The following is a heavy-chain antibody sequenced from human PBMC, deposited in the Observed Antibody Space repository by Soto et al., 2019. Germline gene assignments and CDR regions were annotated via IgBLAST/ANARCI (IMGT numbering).Heavy chain of an antibody. CDR2: IYYSGST. D-gene: IGHD3-3*01. J-gene: IGHJ2*01. V-gene: IGHV4-31*03. Sequence: QVQLQESGPGLVKPSQTLSLTCTVSGGSISSGGYYWSWIRQHPGKGLEWIGYIYYSGSTYYNPSLTSRVTISLDTSKNQFSLKLNSMTAADTAVYYCARGPDSSHLYFDLWGRGTLVTVSS. CDR3: ARGPDSSHLYFDL. CDR1: GGSISSGGYY.